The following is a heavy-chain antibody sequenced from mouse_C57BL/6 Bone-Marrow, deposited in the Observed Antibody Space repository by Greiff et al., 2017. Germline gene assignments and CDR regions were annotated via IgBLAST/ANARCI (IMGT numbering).Heavy chain of an antibody. CDR1: GYTFTDHT. V-gene: IGHV1-78*01. CDR3: EREDYYGSSYGYFDV. Sequence: QVQLQQSDAELVKPGASVKISCKVSGYTFTDHTIHWMKQRPEQGLEWIGYIYPRDGSTKYNEKFKGKATLTADKSSSTAYMQLNSLTSEASAVYFCEREDYYGSSYGYFDVWGTGTTVTVSS. J-gene: IGHJ1*03. D-gene: IGHD1-1*01. CDR2: IYPRDGST.